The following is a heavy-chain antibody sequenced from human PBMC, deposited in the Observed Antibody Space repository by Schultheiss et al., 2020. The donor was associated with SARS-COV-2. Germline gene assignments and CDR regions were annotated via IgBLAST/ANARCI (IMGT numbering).Heavy chain of an antibody. D-gene: IGHD5-12*01. V-gene: IGHV3-23*01. CDR1: GFTFSSYA. Sequence: GGSLRLSCAASGFTFSSYAMSWVRQAPGKGLEWVSAISGSGGSTYYADSVKGRFTISRDNSKNTLYLQMNSLRAEDTAVYYCAKVGYDYYYYGMDVWGQGTTVTVSS. CDR3: AKVGYDYYYYGMDV. J-gene: IGHJ6*02. CDR2: ISGSGGST.